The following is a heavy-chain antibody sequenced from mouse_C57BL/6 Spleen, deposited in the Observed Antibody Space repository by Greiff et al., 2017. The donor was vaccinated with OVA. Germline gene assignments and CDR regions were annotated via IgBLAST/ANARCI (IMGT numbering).Heavy chain of an antibody. J-gene: IGHJ4*01. CDR2: ISPGDGDT. CDR3: ARDYGSSYVYYAMDY. V-gene: IGHV1-82*01. CDR1: GYAFSSSW. D-gene: IGHD1-1*01. Sequence: QVQLQQSGPELVKPGASVKISCKASGYAFSSSWMNWVQQRPGKGLEWIGRISPGDGDTNYNGKFKGKATLTADKSSSTAYMQLSSLTSEDSAVYVCARDYGSSYVYYAMDYWGQGTSVTVSS.